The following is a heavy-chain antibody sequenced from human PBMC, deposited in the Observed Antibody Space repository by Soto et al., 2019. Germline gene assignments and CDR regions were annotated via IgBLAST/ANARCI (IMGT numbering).Heavy chain of an antibody. CDR3: ARRPYYDSSGYYFHYYGMDV. CDR2: ISSSSSYI. Sequence: GGSLRLSFASSAFTFSSDSMNWVRQAAGNRLEWVSSISSSSSYISYADSVKGRFTISRDNAKNSLYLQMNSLRAEDTAVYYCARRPYYDSSGYYFHYYGMDVWGQGTTVTVSS. CDR1: AFTFSSDS. V-gene: IGHV3-21*01. J-gene: IGHJ6*02. D-gene: IGHD3-22*01.